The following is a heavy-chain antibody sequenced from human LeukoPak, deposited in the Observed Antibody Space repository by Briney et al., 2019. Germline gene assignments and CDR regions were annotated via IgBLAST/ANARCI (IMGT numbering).Heavy chain of an antibody. D-gene: IGHD6-19*01. Sequence: GGPLRLSCAVSGFTFGDDYMSWIRQAPGRGLEGVSYISNSGGYTNYADSVAGRFTISRDNAENSLYLQMNSLRAEDTAVYYCARSRGAGPGAYFDYWGQGTLVTVTS. J-gene: IGHJ4*02. CDR2: ISNSGGYT. CDR1: GFTFGDDY. CDR3: ARSRGAGPGAYFDY. V-gene: IGHV3-11*03.